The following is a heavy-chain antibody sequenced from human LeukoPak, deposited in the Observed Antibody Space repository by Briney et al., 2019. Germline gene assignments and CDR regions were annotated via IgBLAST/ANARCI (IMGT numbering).Heavy chain of an antibody. D-gene: IGHD2-2*01. V-gene: IGHV3-30*02. CDR2: IRYDGSNK. Sequence: PGGSLRLSCAASGFTFSSYGMHWVRQAPGKGLEWVAFIRYDGSNKYYADSVKGRFTISRDNSKNTLYLQMNSLRAEDTAVYYCAKGNCSSTSCSHYFDYWGQGTLVTVSS. J-gene: IGHJ4*02. CDR1: GFTFSSYG. CDR3: AKGNCSSTSCSHYFDY.